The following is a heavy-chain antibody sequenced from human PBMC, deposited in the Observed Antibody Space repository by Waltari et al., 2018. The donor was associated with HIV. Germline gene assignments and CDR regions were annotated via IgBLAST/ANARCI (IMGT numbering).Heavy chain of an antibody. Sequence: VQRFGSVRGLVQPGGRLRASFLTSVVTLGCHGTPWVRQAPGKGLEGGLGRSGSGGSTQYAEPVKGRFTISRDNSKETLYLQMNTLRAEDTAVYYCAIQHNPLHNYYYGMDVWGQGTTVTVSS. CDR1: VVTLGCHG. J-gene: IGHJ6*02. V-gene: IGHV3-23*01. CDR2: RSGSGGST. D-gene: IGHD1-1*01. CDR3: AIQHNPLHNYYYGMDV.